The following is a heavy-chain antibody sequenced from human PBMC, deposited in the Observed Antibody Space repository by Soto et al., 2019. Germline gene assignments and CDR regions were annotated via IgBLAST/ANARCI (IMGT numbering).Heavy chain of an antibody. V-gene: IGHV1-18*01. CDR2: ISAYNGNT. CDR3: ARVRLPGLLWFGELRVDFDY. Sequence: GASVKVSCKASGYTFTSYGISWVRQTHGQGLEWMGWISAYNGNTNYAQKLQGRVTMTTDTSTSTAYMELRSLRSDDTAVYYCARVRLPGLLWFGELRVDFDYWGQGTLVTVSS. D-gene: IGHD3-10*01. CDR1: GYTFTSYG. J-gene: IGHJ4*02.